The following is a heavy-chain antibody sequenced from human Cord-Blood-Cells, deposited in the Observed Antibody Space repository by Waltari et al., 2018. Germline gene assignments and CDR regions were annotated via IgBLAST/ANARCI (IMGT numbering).Heavy chain of an antibody. CDR1: GYTFTGYY. D-gene: IGHD2-15*01. CDR3: ARQRYCSGGSCYSYFQH. Sequence: QVQLVQSGAEVKKPGASVKVACKASGYTFTGYYMHRVRQPPGQGLEWMGWINPNSGGTNYAQKFQGRVTMTRDTSISTAYMELSRLRSDDTAVYYCARQRYCSGGSCYSYFQHWGQGTLVTVSS. J-gene: IGHJ1*01. V-gene: IGHV1-2*02. CDR2: INPNSGGT.